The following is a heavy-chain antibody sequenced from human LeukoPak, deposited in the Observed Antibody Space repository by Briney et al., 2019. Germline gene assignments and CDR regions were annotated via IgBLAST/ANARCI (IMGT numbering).Heavy chain of an antibody. D-gene: IGHD6-19*01. CDR3: VREQWLIGYHFDS. V-gene: IGHV3-23*01. CDR1: GFAFSSYA. J-gene: IGHJ4*02. Sequence: GGSLRLSCAASGFAFSSYAMSWVRQAPGKGLEWVSAIDSSGDNTYYADPVKGRFTISRDNSKNTLYLQMNSLRAEDTAIYYCVREQWLIGYHFDSWGQGTLVTVSS. CDR2: IDSSGDNT.